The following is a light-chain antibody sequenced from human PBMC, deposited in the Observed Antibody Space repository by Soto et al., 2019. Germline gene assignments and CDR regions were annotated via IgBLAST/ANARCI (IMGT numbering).Light chain of an antibody. J-gene: IGKJ5*01. V-gene: IGKV1-17*01. CDR3: QQSYSTTIT. Sequence: DIQMTQSPSSVSASVGDRVTITCGASQGIRNDLGWYQQKPGKAPKRLIYGSSSLQSGVPSRFSVSGSGTEFILTISSLKTEDFATYYCQQSYSTTITFGQGTRLEIK. CDR1: QGIRND. CDR2: GSS.